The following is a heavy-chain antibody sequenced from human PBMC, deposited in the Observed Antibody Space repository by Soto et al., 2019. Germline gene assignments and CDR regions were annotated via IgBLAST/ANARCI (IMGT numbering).Heavy chain of an antibody. V-gene: IGHV3-64*01. D-gene: IGHD3-10*01. Sequence: GGSLRLSCAASGFTFSSYLMHWVRQAPGKGLEYVSAISSNGGSTYYANSVKGRFTISRDNSKNTLYLQMNSLRAEDTAVYYCAKDVIRGAPVYYFDYWGQGTLVTVSS. CDR1: GFTFSSYL. CDR3: AKDVIRGAPVYYFDY. J-gene: IGHJ4*02. CDR2: ISSNGGST.